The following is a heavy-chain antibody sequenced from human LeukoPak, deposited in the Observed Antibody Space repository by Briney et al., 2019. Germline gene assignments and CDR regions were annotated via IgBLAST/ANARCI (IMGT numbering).Heavy chain of an antibody. Sequence: GGSLRLSCAASGFTFSNYWMSWVRQAPGKGLEWVANIKQDGSEKYYVDSVKGRFTISRDNAKNSLYLQMNSLRAEDTAVYYCARKGEWGYDYPPFFDYWGQGTLVTVSS. CDR3: ARKGEWGYDYPPFFDY. CDR1: GFTFSNYW. CDR2: IKQDGSEK. V-gene: IGHV3-7*03. D-gene: IGHD5-12*01. J-gene: IGHJ4*02.